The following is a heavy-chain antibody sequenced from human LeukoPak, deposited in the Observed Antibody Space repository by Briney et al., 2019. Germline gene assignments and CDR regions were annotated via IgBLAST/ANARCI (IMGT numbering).Heavy chain of an antibody. D-gene: IGHD3-10*01. J-gene: IGHJ5*02. CDR3: ARVTGSLSFDP. Sequence: SETLSLTCAVYGGSFSGYYWSWIRQPPGKGLEWIGEINHSGSTNYNPSLKSRVTISVDTSKNQFSLKLSSVTAADTAVYYCARVTGSLSFDPWGQGTLVTVSS. CDR2: INHSGST. V-gene: IGHV4-34*01. CDR1: GGSFSGYY.